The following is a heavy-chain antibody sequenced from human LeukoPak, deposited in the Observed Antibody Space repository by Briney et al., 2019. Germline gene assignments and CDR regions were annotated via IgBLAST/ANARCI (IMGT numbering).Heavy chain of an antibody. Sequence: ASVKVSCKASGYTFTNYDINWVRQATGQGLEWMGYMNPNSGNSAYAQKFQGRVTITTDASISTAYMELSGLRSEDTALYYCAREGLEYLGQGTLVNVSS. CDR1: GYTFTNYD. V-gene: IGHV1-8*03. J-gene: IGHJ4*02. CDR2: MNPNSGNS. CDR3: AREGLEY.